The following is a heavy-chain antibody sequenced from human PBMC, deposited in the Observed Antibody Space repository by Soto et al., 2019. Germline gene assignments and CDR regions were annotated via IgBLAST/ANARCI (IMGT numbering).Heavy chain of an antibody. CDR1: GGSFSGYY. D-gene: IGHD3-10*01. CDR3: ARGPRSGGRAFDI. CDR2: INHSGST. Sequence: SETLSLTCAVYGGSFSGYYWSWIRQPPGKGLEWIGEINHSGSTNYNPSLKSRVTISVDTSKNQFSLKLSSVTAADTAVYYCARGPRSGGRAFDIWGQGTMVTVSS. J-gene: IGHJ3*02. V-gene: IGHV4-34*01.